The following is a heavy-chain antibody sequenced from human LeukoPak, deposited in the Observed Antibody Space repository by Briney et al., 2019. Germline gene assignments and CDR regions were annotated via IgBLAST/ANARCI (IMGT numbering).Heavy chain of an antibody. D-gene: IGHD2-21*02. V-gene: IGHV3-11*04. CDR2: VSSGSSTI. J-gene: IGHJ4*02. CDR1: GFTFSDYY. Sequence: GGSLRLSCAASGFTFSDYYMSWIRQAPGKGLEWVSYVSSGSSTIYYADSVKGRFTVSRDNGKRSLYLQMNSLRAEDTAVYYCAVVTAAGFYWGQGTLVTVSS. CDR3: AVVTAAGFY.